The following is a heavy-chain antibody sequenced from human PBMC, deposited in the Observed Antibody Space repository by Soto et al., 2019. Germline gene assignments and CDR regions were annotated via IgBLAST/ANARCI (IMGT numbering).Heavy chain of an antibody. J-gene: IGHJ4*02. CDR1: GFFISSSDW. V-gene: IGHV4-28*01. CDR2: IYYSGST. D-gene: IGHD3-3*01. CDR3: ARRGPEWSFDY. Sequence: QVQLQESGPGLVKPSDTLSLTCRVSGFFISSSDWWGWIRQPPGKGLEWSGNIYYSGSTYYNPSLKSRVTMSVDTSKNQFSLKLYSVTAVDTAVYYCARRGPEWSFDYWGQGKLVNVSS.